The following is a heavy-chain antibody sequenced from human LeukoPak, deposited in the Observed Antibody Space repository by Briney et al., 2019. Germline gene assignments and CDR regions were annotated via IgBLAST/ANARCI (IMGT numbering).Heavy chain of an antibody. V-gene: IGHV4-59*01. Sequence: PSETLSLTCTVSGGSISSYYWSWIRQPPGKGLEWIGYICYSGSTNYNPSLKSRVTISVDTSKNQFSLKLSSVTAADTAVYYCARGFGGSYLDYWGQGTLVTVSS. J-gene: IGHJ4*02. CDR2: ICYSGST. D-gene: IGHD1-26*01. CDR3: ARGFGGSYLDY. CDR1: GGSISSYY.